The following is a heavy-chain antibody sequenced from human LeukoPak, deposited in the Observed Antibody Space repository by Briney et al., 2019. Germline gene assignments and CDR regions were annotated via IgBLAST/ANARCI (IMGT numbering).Heavy chain of an antibody. CDR2: ISGTGGST. Sequence: GGSLRLSCAASGFTFSSYAMSWVRQAPGKGLEWVSGISGTGGSTYYADSVKGRFTISRDNAKNSLYLQMNSLRAEDTAVYYCARDRITMVRGVMGRYMDVWGKGTTVTVSS. D-gene: IGHD3-10*01. V-gene: IGHV3-23*01. J-gene: IGHJ6*03. CDR1: GFTFSSYA. CDR3: ARDRITMVRGVMGRYMDV.